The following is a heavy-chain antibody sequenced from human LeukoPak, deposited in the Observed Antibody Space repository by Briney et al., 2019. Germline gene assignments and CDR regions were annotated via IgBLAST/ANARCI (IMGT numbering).Heavy chain of an antibody. CDR1: GFTFDDYG. V-gene: IGHV3-21*01. D-gene: IGHD2-15*01. CDR2: ISSSSSYI. Sequence: PGGSLRLSCAASGFTFDDYGLSWVRQVPGKGLEWVSSISSSSSYIYYADSVKGRFTISRDNAKNSLYLQMNSLRAEDTAVYYCARGGRSRWSGYYYMDVWGKGTTVTVSS. CDR3: ARGGRSRWSGYYYMDV. J-gene: IGHJ6*03.